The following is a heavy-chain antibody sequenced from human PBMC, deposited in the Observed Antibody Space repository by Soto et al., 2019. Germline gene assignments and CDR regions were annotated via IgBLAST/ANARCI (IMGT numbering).Heavy chain of an antibody. CDR3: AREGPYTRGWYFDY. CDR2: ISTYNGDT. J-gene: IGHJ4*02. CDR1: CYPFRSYG. V-gene: IGHV1-18*01. Sequence: SVKVSFKASCYPFRSYGVSWVRQAPGQGLEWMGWISTYNGDTNYAQNLQGRVTMTTDTSTSTAYMELRSLRSGDTAVYYCAREGPYTRGWYFDYWGQGTLVTVSS. D-gene: IGHD6-19*01.